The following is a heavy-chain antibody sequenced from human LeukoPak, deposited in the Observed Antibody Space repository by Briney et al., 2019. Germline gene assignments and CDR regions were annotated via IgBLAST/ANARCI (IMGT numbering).Heavy chain of an antibody. Sequence: PGGSLRLSCAVSGFTVSRNYMSWVRQAPGKGLESVSFIYSGGSTYYADSVKDRFTISRDNSKNTLYLQMNSLRAEDTAVYYCARALSVRSSYDHWGQGTLVTVSS. V-gene: IGHV3-66*01. D-gene: IGHD1-26*01. J-gene: IGHJ4*02. CDR3: ARALSVRSSYDH. CDR1: GFTVSRNY. CDR2: IYSGGST.